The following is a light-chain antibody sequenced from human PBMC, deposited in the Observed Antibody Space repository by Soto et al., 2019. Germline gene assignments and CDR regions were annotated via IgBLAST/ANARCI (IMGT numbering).Light chain of an antibody. Sequence: DIVLTQSPGTLSLSPWERATLSCRASQSGNSNYLAWYQQKPDQAPRLLIFGASTRATSISDRFRGSGSGKVFTLTINRLEPEDFAVYYCRQYGRTFGQGTKLDIK. CDR1: QSGNSNY. V-gene: IGKV3-20*01. J-gene: IGKJ2*01. CDR2: GAS. CDR3: RQYGRT.